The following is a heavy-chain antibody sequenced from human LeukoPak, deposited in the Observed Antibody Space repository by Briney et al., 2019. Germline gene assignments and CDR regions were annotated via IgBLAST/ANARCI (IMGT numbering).Heavy chain of an antibody. J-gene: IGHJ4*02. CDR3: AKDGEGGRESLSYFDY. D-gene: IGHD3-16*01. V-gene: IGHV3-30*02. CDR2: IRYDGSNK. Sequence: GGSLRLSCAASGFTFSSYGMHWVRQAPGKGLEWVAFIRYDGSNKYYADSVKGRFTISRDNSKNTLYLQMNSLRAEDTAVYYCAKDGEGGRESLSYFDYWGQGTLVTVSS. CDR1: GFTFSSYG.